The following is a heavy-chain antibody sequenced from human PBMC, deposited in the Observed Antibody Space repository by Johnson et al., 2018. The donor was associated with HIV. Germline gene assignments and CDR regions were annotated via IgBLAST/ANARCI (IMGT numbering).Heavy chain of an antibody. CDR1: GFTLSSYT. Sequence: QVQLVESGGGVVQPGRSLRLSCAASGFTLSSYTIHWVRQAPGKGLEWVAVISYDGSNKYYADSVKGRFTISRDNSKNTLYLQMNSLRAEDTAVYYCARDLGNWDSPRSAFDIWGQGTMVTVSS. D-gene: IGHD1/OR15-1a*01. V-gene: IGHV3-30-3*01. CDR2: ISYDGSNK. J-gene: IGHJ3*02. CDR3: ARDLGNWDSPRSAFDI.